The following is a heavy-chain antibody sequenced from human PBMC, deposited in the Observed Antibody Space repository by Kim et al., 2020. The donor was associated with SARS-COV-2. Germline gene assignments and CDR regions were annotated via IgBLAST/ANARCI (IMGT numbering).Heavy chain of an antibody. CDR3: ARIPYNYYDSGIFGY. V-gene: IGHV4-31*03. CDR2: IYYRGST. Sequence: SETLSLTCTVSGDSIRSGGYYWSWIRQHPGKGLEWIGHIYYRGSTYYNPSLKSRLTISVDTSKNQFSLKLSSVTAADTAVFYCARIPYNYYDSGIFGYWGQGTLVSVSS. CDR1: GDSIRSGGYY. J-gene: IGHJ4*02. D-gene: IGHD3-10*01.